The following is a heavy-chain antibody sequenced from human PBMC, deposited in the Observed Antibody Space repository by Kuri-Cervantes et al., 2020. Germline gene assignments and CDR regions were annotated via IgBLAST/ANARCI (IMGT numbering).Heavy chain of an antibody. D-gene: IGHD1-7*01. J-gene: IGHJ6*02. CDR1: GYTFTSYG. CDR2: ISAYNGNT. CDR3: ARDGSYNWNYDYYYYGMDV. Sequence: ASVQVSCKASGYTFTSYGISWVRQAPGQGLEWMGWISAYNGNTNYAQKLQGRVTMTTDTSTSTAYMELRSLRSDDTAVYYCARDGSYNWNYDYYYYGMDVWGQGTTVTVSS. V-gene: IGHV1-18*01.